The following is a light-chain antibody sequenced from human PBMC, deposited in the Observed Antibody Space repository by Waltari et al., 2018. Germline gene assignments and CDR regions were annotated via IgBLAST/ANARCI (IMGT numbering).Light chain of an antibody. V-gene: IGLV3-10*01. CDR3: YSADGSGDLGV. J-gene: IGLJ3*02. CDR2: DDD. Sequence: YELTQPPSVSVSPGQTARITCSGAALPKKYAFWYQQKSGQAPVLVIYDDDKRPSGIPEGFSGSSSGSIATLTITGAQVGDEADYYCYSADGSGDLGVFGGGTKVTVL. CDR1: ALPKKY.